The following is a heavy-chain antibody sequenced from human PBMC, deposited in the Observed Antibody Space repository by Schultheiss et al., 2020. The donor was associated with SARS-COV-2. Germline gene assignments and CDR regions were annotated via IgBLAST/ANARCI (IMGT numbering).Heavy chain of an antibody. D-gene: IGHD3-10*01. CDR2: IYYSGST. J-gene: IGHJ6*02. CDR1: GGSISSYY. V-gene: IGHV4-59*12. CDR3: ARVISVDEWFGEFNYGMDV. Sequence: SETLSLTCTVSGGSISSYYWSWIRQHPGKGLEWIGYIYYSGSTYDNPSLKSRVTISVDTSKNQFSLKLSSVTAADTAVYYCARVISVDEWFGEFNYGMDVWGQGTTVTVSS.